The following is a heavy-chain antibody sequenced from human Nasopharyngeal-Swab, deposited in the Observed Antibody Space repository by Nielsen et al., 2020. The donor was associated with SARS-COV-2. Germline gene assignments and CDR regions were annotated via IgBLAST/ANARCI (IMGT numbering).Heavy chain of an antibody. CDR3: AKLPSRIAVAGTSYFDY. D-gene: IGHD6-19*01. V-gene: IGHV3-23*01. CDR1: GYSFRTYG. J-gene: IGHJ4*02. Sequence: GESLKISCVASGYSFRTYGMSWVRQAPGKGPEWVAAIVGSGDISGSGGNTYYADSVKGRFTISRDNSKNTLYLQMNSLRAEDTAMYDCAKLPSRIAVAGTSYFDYWGRGTLVAVSS. CDR2: IVGSGDISGSGGNT.